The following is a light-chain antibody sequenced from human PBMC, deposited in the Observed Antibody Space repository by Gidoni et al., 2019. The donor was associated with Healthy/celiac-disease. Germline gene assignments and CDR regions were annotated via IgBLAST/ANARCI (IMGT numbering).Light chain of an antibody. CDR1: QSVLYSSNNKNY. CDR3: QQYYSTSLT. CDR2: WAS. J-gene: IGKJ4*01. V-gene: IGKV4-1*01. Sequence: EIVMTQSPDSLAVSLGERATINCKSSQSVLYSSNNKNYLAWYQQKPGQPPKLLIYWASTRESGVPDRFSGSGSGTDFTLTISSLQAEDVAVYYCQQYYSTSLTFGGGTKVEIK.